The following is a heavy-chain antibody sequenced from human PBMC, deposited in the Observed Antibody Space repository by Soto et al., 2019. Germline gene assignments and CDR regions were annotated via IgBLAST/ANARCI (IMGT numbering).Heavy chain of an antibody. CDR2: ISSSGSYI. CDR1: GFTFSSYS. J-gene: IGHJ3*02. Sequence: GGSLRLSCAASGFTFSSYSMNWVRQAPGKGLEWVSSISSSGSYIYYADSVKGRFTISRDNAKNSLYLQMNSLRAEDTAVYYCGKELNRADDAFDIWGQGTMVTV. CDR3: GKELNRADDAFDI. V-gene: IGHV3-21*04.